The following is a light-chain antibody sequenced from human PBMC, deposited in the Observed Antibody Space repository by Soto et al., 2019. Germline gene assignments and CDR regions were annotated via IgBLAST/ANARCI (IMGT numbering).Light chain of an antibody. V-gene: IGKV3-20*01. CDR3: QQYGSSPGYT. Sequence: EIVLTQSPGTLSLSPGERATLSCRASQSVSSSYLAWYQQKPDQAPRLLIYGASSRATGIPDRFSGSGSGTEFTLTISRLEPEDFAVYYCQQYGSSPGYTFGQGTKLEIK. CDR2: GAS. J-gene: IGKJ2*01. CDR1: QSVSSSY.